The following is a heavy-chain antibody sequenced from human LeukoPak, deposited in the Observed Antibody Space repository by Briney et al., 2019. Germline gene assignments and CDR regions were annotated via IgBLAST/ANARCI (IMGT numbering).Heavy chain of an antibody. CDR3: AKGRGWEASYYYYYMDV. CDR2: ISGSGGST. V-gene: IGHV3-23*01. D-gene: IGHD1-26*01. J-gene: IGHJ6*03. Sequence: PGGSLSLSCAASGFTFSSYAMSWVRQAPGKGLEWVSAISGSGGSTYYADSVKGRFTISRDNSKNTLYLQMNSLRAEDTAVYYCAKGRGWEASYYYYYMDVWGKGTTVTISS. CDR1: GFTFSSYA.